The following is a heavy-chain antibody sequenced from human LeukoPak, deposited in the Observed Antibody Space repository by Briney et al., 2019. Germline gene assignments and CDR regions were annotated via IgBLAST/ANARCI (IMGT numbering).Heavy chain of an antibody. CDR1: GFTFSSYA. J-gene: IGHJ4*02. CDR2: ISYDGSNK. V-gene: IGHV3-30-3*01. Sequence: GRSLRLSCAASGFTFSSYAMHWARQAPGKGLEWVAVISYDGSNKYYADSVKGRFTISRDNSKNTLYLQMNSLRAEDTAVYYCAREPIVVVPAAISPRGFDYWGQGTLVTVSS. D-gene: IGHD2-2*02. CDR3: AREPIVVVPAAISPRGFDY.